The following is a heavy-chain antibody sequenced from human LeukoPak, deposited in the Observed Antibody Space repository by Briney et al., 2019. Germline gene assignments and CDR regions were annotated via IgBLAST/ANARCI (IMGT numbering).Heavy chain of an antibody. Sequence: GGSLSLSCVASGFTLRSYAMSWVRPAPGKGLAWVSAISGSGGSTYYADSVKGRFTIARNNSKNTLYLQMNSLRAKDTAVYYCAKYPGEAAIWGQGKMVTVSS. CDR1: GFTLRSYA. CDR3: AKYPGEAAI. CDR2: ISGSGGST. D-gene: IGHD3-10*01. J-gene: IGHJ3*02. V-gene: IGHV3-23*01.